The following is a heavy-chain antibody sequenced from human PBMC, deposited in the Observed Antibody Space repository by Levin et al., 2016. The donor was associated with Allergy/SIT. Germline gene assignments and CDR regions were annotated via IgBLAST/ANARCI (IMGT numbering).Heavy chain of an antibody. CDR3: ARDRYANYGGRSGDAFDI. V-gene: IGHV4-59*01. CDR2: VYFNGAT. Sequence: SETLSLTCRVSGDSLGHYYWNWIRQSPGKGLEWIGYVYFNGATSSNPSLKNRVTLSVDTSKRQFSLELYSVTSADTAVYYCARDRYANYGGRSGDAFDIWGQGTAVIVSS. J-gene: IGHJ3*02. D-gene: IGHD4-23*01. CDR1: GDSLGHYY.